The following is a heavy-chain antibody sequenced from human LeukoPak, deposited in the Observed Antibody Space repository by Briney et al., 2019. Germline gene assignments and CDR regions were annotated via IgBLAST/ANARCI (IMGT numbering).Heavy chain of an antibody. Sequence: KAGGSLRLSCAASGFTLTDHYMDWVRQAPGKGLEWVSSISSSSSYIYYADSVKGRFTISRDNAKNSLYLQMNSLRAEDTAVYYCARDGLSYYFDYWGQGTLVTVSS. CDR2: ISSSSSYI. V-gene: IGHV3-21*01. CDR1: GFTLTDHY. CDR3: ARDGLSYYFDY. D-gene: IGHD2-2*01. J-gene: IGHJ4*02.